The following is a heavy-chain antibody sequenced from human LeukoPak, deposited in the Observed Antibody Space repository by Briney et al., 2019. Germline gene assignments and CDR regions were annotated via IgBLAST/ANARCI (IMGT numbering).Heavy chain of an antibody. J-gene: IGHJ4*02. Sequence: PSETLSLTCTVSGGSISSYYWSWIRQHPGKGLEWIGYIYYSGSTYYNPSLKSRVTISVDTSKNQFSLKLSSVTAADTAVYYCAKTAYSSGWYHGYFDYWGQGTLVTVSS. D-gene: IGHD6-19*01. CDR3: AKTAYSSGWYHGYFDY. V-gene: IGHV4-59*06. CDR1: GGSISSYY. CDR2: IYYSGST.